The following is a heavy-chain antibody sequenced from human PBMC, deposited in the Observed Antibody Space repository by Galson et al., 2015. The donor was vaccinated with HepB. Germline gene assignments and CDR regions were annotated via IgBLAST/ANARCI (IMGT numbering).Heavy chain of an antibody. CDR3: ARVGRYCSSTSCYTAVGEDYYYGMDV. Sequence: SLRLSCAASGFTFSSYSMNWVRQAPGKGLEWVSSISSSSSYIYYADSVKGRFTISRDNAKNSLYLQMNSLRAEDTAVYYCARVGRYCSSTSCYTAVGEDYYYGMDVWGQGTTVTVSS. CDR1: GFTFSSYS. V-gene: IGHV3-21*01. D-gene: IGHD2-2*02. CDR2: ISSSSSYI. J-gene: IGHJ6*02.